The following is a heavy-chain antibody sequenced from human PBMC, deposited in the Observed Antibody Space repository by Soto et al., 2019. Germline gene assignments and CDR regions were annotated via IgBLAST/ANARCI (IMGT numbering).Heavy chain of an antibody. J-gene: IGHJ6*02. CDR2: INHSGST. Sequence: PSETLSLTCAVYGGSFSGYYWSWIRQPPGKGLEWIGEINHSGSTNYNPSLKSRVTISVDTSKNQFSLKLSSVTAADTAVYYCVGGYFYDLWGVTYYYYGMDVWGQGTTVTVSS. V-gene: IGHV4-34*01. D-gene: IGHD3-22*01. CDR1: GGSFSGYY. CDR3: VGGYFYDLWGVTYYYYGMDV.